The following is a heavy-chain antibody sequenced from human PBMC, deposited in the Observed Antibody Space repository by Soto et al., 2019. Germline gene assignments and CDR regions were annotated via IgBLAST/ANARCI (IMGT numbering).Heavy chain of an antibody. J-gene: IGHJ4*02. V-gene: IGHV1-8*01. Sequence: QVQLVQSGAEVKQPGASVKVSCSVSGYTFTIYDINWVRQTTGQGLEWMGWMSPSNGNTGYAQKFQGRPIMTRDNSINTAYVELSGLRSEDTAIYFCARVITAGVDYWGQGALVTVSS. D-gene: IGHD6-25*01. CDR3: ARVITAGVDY. CDR1: GYTFTIYD. CDR2: MSPSNGNT.